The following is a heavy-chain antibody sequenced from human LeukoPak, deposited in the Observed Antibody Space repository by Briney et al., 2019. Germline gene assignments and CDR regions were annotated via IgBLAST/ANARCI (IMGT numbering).Heavy chain of an antibody. Sequence: SETLSLTCTVSGGSISSYYWSWIRQPPGKGLEWIGRIYASGITKYNPSLKSRVTISVDTSKNQFSLKLSSVTAADTAVYYCARGYCSGGSCYSYYYYNYMDVWGKGTTVTVSS. V-gene: IGHV4-4*07. CDR3: ARGYCSGGSCYSYYYYNYMDV. D-gene: IGHD2-15*01. CDR2: IYASGIT. J-gene: IGHJ6*03. CDR1: GGSISSYY.